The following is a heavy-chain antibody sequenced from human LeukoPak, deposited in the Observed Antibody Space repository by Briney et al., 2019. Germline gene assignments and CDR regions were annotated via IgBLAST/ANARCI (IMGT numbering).Heavy chain of an antibody. CDR2: INSDGSST. CDR3: ARDYGDYVNWFDP. CDR1: GFTFSSYW. D-gene: IGHD4-17*01. V-gene: IGHV3-74*01. Sequence: GGSLRLSCAASGFTFSSYWMHWVRQAPGKGLVWVSRINSDGSSTSYGDSVKGRFTISRDNAKNTLYLQMNSLRAEDTAVCYCARDYGDYVNWFDPWGQGTLVTVSS. J-gene: IGHJ5*02.